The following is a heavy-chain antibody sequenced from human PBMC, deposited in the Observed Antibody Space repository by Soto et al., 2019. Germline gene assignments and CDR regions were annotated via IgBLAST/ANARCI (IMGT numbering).Heavy chain of an antibody. Sequence: EVQLVESGGGLVKPGGSFRLSCAASGFTFSNAWMSWVRQAPGKGLEWVGRIKSKTDGGTTDYAAPVKGRFTISRDDSKNTLYLQMNSLKTEDTAVYYFTTDPVYYDSSGYYSSGYWGQGTLVTVSS. CDR3: TTDPVYYDSSGYYSSGY. CDR1: GFTFSNAW. D-gene: IGHD3-22*01. J-gene: IGHJ4*02. CDR2: IKSKTDGGTT. V-gene: IGHV3-15*01.